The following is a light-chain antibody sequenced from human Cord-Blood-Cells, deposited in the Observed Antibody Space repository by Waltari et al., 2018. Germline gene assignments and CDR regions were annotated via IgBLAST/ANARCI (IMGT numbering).Light chain of an antibody. CDR2: QDR. CDR3: QACDSSTAV. V-gene: IGLV3-1*01. CDR1: KLGEKY. J-gene: IGLJ3*02. Sequence: SYELTQPPSVSVSPGQTASITCSGDKLGEKYACWYQQKPGQSPVLVIYQDRKRPSGIPERFSGSNSGNTATLTISGTQAMDAADYYCQACDSSTAVFGGGTKLTVL.